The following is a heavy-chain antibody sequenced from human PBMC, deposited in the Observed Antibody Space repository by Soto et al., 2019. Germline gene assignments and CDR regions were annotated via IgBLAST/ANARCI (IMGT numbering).Heavy chain of an antibody. CDR1: GGSFSYYY. CDR2: INHSGTI. V-gene: IGHV4-34*01. J-gene: IGHJ4*02. CDR3: ARSFRGVSLD. Sequence: PSETLSLTCSVNGGSFSYYYWSWIRQSPGKGLEWIGEINHSGTINFNPSLKSRVTISIDTSENQFSLTLRSVTAADTAIYYCARSFRGVSLDWRQGTLVTVSS. D-gene: IGHD3-10*01.